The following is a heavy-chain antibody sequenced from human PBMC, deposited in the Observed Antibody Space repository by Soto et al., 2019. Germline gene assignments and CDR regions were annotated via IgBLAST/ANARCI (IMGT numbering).Heavy chain of an antibody. J-gene: IGHJ6*02. CDR3: ARTSASDYYYYGMDV. CDR1: GYSFTTYW. CDR2: ISPGGSDT. V-gene: IGHV5-51*01. Sequence: GESLKISCKGSGYSFTTYWIGWVRQMPGKGLEWMGIISPGGSDTRYSPSFQGQVTISADKSISTAYLQWSSLKASDTAMYYCARTSASDYYYYGMDVWGQVTTVTVSS.